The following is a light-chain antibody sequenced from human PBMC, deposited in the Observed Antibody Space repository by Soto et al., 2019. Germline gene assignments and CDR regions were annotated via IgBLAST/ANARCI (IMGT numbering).Light chain of an antibody. CDR2: GAS. Sequence: EIVLTQSPGTLSLSPGEGATLPCRASQSVSTNFFAWYQQKPGQAPRLLIYGASTRATGIPDRFSGSGSGTDFTLTISRLEPEDFAVYYCQQYGRTSWTFGQGTKV. V-gene: IGKV3-20*01. CDR1: QSVSTNF. J-gene: IGKJ1*01. CDR3: QQYGRTSWT.